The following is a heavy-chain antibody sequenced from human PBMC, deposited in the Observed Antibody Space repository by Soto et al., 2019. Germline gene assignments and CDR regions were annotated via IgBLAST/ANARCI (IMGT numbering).Heavy chain of an antibody. CDR1: GFIFTRYS. Sequence: GGSLRLSCAASGFIFTRYSLNWVRQAPGKGLEWVSSISSTTNYIYYGDSMKGRFTISRDNAKNSLYLEMNSLRAEDTAVYYCARESEDLTSNFDYWGQGTLVTVAS. J-gene: IGHJ4*02. V-gene: IGHV3-21*06. CDR3: ARESEDLTSNFDY. CDR2: ISSTTNYI.